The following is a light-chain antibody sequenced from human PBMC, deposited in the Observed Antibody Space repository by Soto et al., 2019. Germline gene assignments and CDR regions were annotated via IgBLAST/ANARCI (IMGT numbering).Light chain of an antibody. CDR2: GAS. CDR3: QQYGSWWT. Sequence: EIVMTQSPATLSVSPGERATLSCAASQSVHSTLACYPQXPGQAPRSLIYGASSTATGTPDRFSGSGSGTDFTLTISSLEPEEFAVYYCQQYGSWWTFGQCTQ. V-gene: IGKV3D-15*01. CDR1: QSVHST. J-gene: IGKJ1*01.